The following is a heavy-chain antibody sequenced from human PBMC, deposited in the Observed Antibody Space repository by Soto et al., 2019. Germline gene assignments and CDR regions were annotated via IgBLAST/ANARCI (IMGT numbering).Heavy chain of an antibody. CDR1: GFTFSSYA. V-gene: IGHV3-23*01. CDR2: ISGSGGST. D-gene: IGHD1-26*01. J-gene: IGHJ4*02. CDR3: AKDTEIVGATFYYFDY. Sequence: GGSLRLSCAASGFTFSSYAMSWVRQAPGKGLEWVSAISGSGGSTYYADSVKGRFTISRDNSKNTLYLQMNSLRAEDTAVYYCAKDTEIVGATFYYFDYWGQGTLVTVSS.